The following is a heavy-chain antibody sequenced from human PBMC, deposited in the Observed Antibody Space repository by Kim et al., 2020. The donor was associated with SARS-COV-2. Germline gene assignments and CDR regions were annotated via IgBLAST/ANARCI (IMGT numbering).Heavy chain of an antibody. CDR2: TYYMSKWYN. CDR3: ARVPAAAGQYYFDY. CDR1: GDSVSSNSAA. D-gene: IGHD6-13*01. Sequence: SQTLSLTCAISGDSVSSNSAACNWIRQSPSRGLEWLGRTYYMSKWYNDYALSVKSRITINPDPSKNQFSLQLNSVTPEDTAVYYCARVPAAAGQYYFDYWGQGTLVTVSS. J-gene: IGHJ4*02. V-gene: IGHV6-1*01.